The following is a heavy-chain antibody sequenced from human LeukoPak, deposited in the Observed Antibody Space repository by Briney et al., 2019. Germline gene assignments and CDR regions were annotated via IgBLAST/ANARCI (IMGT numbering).Heavy chain of an antibody. Sequence: PGGSLRLSCAASGFTFSSHAMSWVRQTPGKGLEWVSSLTGSGGRTYYADSVKGRFTISGDNARNTLYLQMNSLRAEDTARYYCAKDPAAVPFDSFDIWGQGTMVTVSS. CDR2: LTGSGGRT. CDR3: AKDPAAVPFDSFDI. V-gene: IGHV3-23*01. D-gene: IGHD2-2*01. J-gene: IGHJ3*02. CDR1: GFTFSSHA.